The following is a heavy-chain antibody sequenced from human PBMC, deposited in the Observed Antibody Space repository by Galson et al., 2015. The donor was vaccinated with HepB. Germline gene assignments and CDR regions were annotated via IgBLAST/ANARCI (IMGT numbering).Heavy chain of an antibody. Sequence: SLRLSCAASGFTFSSYGMHWVRQAPGKGLEWVAVISYDGSNKYYADSVKGRFTISRDNSKNTLYLQMNSLRAEDTAVYYCAKSMSSSSREFDYWGQGTLVTVSS. D-gene: IGHD6-6*01. CDR3: AKSMSSSSREFDY. V-gene: IGHV3-30*18. CDR1: GFTFSSYG. CDR2: ISYDGSNK. J-gene: IGHJ4*02.